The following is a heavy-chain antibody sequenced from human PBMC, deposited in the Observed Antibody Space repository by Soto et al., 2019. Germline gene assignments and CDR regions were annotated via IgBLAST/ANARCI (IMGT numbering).Heavy chain of an antibody. CDR3: ARNDYGDRHFDY. CDR1: GYTFTGYA. D-gene: IGHD4-17*01. Sequence: ASVKVSCKASGYTFTGYAMYWVRQAPGQRLEWMGWINAGNGNTKYSQKFQGRVTITRDTSASTAYMELSSLRSEDTAVYYCARNDYGDRHFDYWGQGTLVTVSS. V-gene: IGHV1-3*01. CDR2: INAGNGNT. J-gene: IGHJ4*02.